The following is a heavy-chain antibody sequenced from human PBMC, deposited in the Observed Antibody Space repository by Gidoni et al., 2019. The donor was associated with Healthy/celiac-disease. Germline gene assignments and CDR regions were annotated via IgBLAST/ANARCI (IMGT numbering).Heavy chain of an antibody. CDR1: GFPFSSSS. J-gene: IGHJ4*02. V-gene: IGHV3-21*01. D-gene: IGHD3-22*01. CDR3: ARDTSMGYYDSSAGEDY. CDR2: ISSSSSYI. Sequence: EVQLVESGGGLVKPGGSLRLSCAASGFPFSSSSMNWVRQAPGKGLEWGSSISSSSSYIDYADSVKGRFTISRDNAKNSLYLQMNSLRAEDTAVYYCARDTSMGYYDSSAGEDYWGQGTLVTVSS.